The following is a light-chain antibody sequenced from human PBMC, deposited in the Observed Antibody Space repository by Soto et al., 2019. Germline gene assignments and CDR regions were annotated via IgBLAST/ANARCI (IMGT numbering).Light chain of an antibody. CDR2: GAS. Sequence: EIVMTQSPATLSVSPGERATLSFRASQSVSSNLAWYQQKPGQAPRLLIYGASTRATGIPARFSGSGSGTEFTLTISRLEPEDFAMYYCQQYGYLVTFGGGTKVDIK. CDR1: QSVSSN. J-gene: IGKJ4*01. CDR3: QQYGYLVT. V-gene: IGKV3-15*01.